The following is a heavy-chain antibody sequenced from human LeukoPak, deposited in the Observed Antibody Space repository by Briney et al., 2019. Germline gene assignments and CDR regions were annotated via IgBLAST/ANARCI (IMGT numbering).Heavy chain of an antibody. Sequence: ASVKVSCKASGYTFTGYYMHWVRQAPGQGLEWMGRINPNSGGTNYAQKFQGRVTMTRDTSISTAYMELSRLRSDDTAVYYRARTDYGDYESHFDYWGQGTLVTVSS. V-gene: IGHV1-2*06. D-gene: IGHD4-17*01. CDR1: GYTFTGYY. CDR2: INPNSGGT. J-gene: IGHJ4*02. CDR3: ARTDYGDYESHFDY.